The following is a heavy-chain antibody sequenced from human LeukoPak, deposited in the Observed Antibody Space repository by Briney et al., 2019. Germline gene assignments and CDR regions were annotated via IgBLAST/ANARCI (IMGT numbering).Heavy chain of an antibody. CDR1: GGTFSSYA. Sequence: SVKVSCKASGGTFSSYAISWVRQAPGQGLEWMGGIIPIFGTANYAQKFQGRVTITMDESTSTAYMELSSLRSEDTAVYYCATGSGYCSSTSCYFFDYWGQGTLVTVSS. V-gene: IGHV1-69*05. CDR3: ATGSGYCSSTSCYFFDY. D-gene: IGHD2-2*01. CDR2: IIPIFGTA. J-gene: IGHJ4*02.